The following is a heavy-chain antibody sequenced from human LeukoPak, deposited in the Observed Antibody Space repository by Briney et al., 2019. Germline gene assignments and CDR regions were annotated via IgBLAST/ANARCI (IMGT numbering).Heavy chain of an antibody. Sequence: SQTLSLTCAISGDTVSSNTVAWNWIRPSPSRGLEWLGRTYQRSIYYGMSVKGRLTINPATSNNQLSLHLNPVTPEDTAVYYCARGRWSTFDIWGQGAMVTVSS. V-gene: IGHV6-1*01. CDR2: TYQRSI. D-gene: IGHD2-8*02. CDR3: ARGRWSTFDI. J-gene: IGHJ3*02. CDR1: GDTVSSNTVA.